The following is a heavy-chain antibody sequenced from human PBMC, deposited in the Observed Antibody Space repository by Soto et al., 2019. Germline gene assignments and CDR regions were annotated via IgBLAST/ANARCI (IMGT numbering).Heavy chain of an antibody. CDR3: ARYEGGGLRVSYYYGMDV. CDR1: GGSISSSSYY. J-gene: IGHJ6*02. CDR2: IYYSGST. V-gene: IGHV4-39*01. D-gene: IGHD3-16*01. Sequence: PSETLSLTCTVSGGSISSSSYYWGWIRQPPGKGLEWIVSIYYSGSTYYNPSLKSRVTISVDTSKNQFSLKVSSVTDADTAVYYCARYEGGGLRVSYYYGMDVWGQGTTVTVS.